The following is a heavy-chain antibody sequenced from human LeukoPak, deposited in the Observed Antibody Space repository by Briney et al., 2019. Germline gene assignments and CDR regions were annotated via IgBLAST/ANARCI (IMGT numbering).Heavy chain of an antibody. D-gene: IGHD3-3*01. CDR2: IKYDGSEK. CDR3: TRGGTRSSMFWNY. Sequence: PGGSLRLSCAVSGLPFSSFWMTWVRQAQGKGTEWVANIKYDGSEKYYVDSVNGRFAISRDNAKNSLYLQMNSLRAEDTAVYYCTRGGTRSSMFWNYWGQGTLVTVSS. CDR1: GLPFSSFW. J-gene: IGHJ4*02. V-gene: IGHV3-7*01.